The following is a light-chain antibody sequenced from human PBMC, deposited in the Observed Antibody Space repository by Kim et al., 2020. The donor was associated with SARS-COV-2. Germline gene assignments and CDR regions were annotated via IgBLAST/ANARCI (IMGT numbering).Light chain of an antibody. Sequence: DIQVTQSPSSLSASVGDRVTIACRASQNIGSYLNWYQKQPGKPPKPLIYDATTLHSGVPSRFSGSGYGRDFILTISSLQSEDFATYYCQTSYDTPPFPFGPGTRVDIK. V-gene: IGKV1-39*01. CDR2: DAT. CDR1: QNIGSY. J-gene: IGKJ3*01. CDR3: QTSYDTPPFP.